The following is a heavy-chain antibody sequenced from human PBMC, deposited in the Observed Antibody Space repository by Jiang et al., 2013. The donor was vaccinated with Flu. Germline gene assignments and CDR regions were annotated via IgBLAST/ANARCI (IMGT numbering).Heavy chain of an antibody. CDR1: GGSISSYY. V-gene: IGHV4-59*01. J-gene: IGHJ4*02. Sequence: GLVKPSETLSLTCTVSGGSISSYYWSWIRQPPGKGLEWIGYIYYSGSTNYNPSLKSRVTISVDTSKNQFSLKLSSVTAADTAVYYCARDSGSSPTGYWGQGTLVTVSS. CDR2: IYYSGST. D-gene: IGHD6-13*01. CDR3: ARDSGSSPTGY.